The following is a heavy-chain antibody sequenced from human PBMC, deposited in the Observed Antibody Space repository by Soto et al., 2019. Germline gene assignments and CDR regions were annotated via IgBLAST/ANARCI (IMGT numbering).Heavy chain of an antibody. D-gene: IGHD3-10*01. V-gene: IGHV3-30-3*01. CDR1: GFTFSSYA. J-gene: IGHJ6*02. CDR3: ARDLLLWFGELFHYYYYGMDV. CDR2: ISYDGSNK. Sequence: QVQLVESGGGVVQPGRSLRLSCAASGFTFSSYAMHWVRQAPGKGLEWVAVISYDGSNKYYADSVKGRFTISRDNSKNTLYLQMNSLRAEDTAVYYCARDLLLWFGELFHYYYYGMDVWGQGTTVTVSS.